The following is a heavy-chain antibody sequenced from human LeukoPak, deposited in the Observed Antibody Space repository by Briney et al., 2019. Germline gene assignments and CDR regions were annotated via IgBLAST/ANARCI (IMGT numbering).Heavy chain of an antibody. CDR2: INSDGKRT. CDR1: GFTFSSYW. V-gene: IGHV3-74*01. Sequence: GGSLRLSCAASGFTFSSYWMHWVRQAPGKGLVWVSRINSDGKRTIYADSVKGRFTFSRDNAKNMLYLQMNSLRAEDTAVYYCAKMQQQLVWGVFDYWGQGTLVTVSS. J-gene: IGHJ4*02. CDR3: AKMQQQLVWGVFDY. D-gene: IGHD6-13*01.